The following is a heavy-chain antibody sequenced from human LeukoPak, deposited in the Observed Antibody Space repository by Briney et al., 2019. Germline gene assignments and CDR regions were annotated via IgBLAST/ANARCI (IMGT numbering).Heavy chain of an antibody. CDR3: AKVNSGYNNNYYYYYMDV. CDR1: GFTFSSYA. V-gene: IGHV3-23*01. J-gene: IGHJ6*03. Sequence: GGSLRLSCAASGFTFSSYAMSWVRQAPGKGLEWVSAISGSGGSTSYADSVKGRFTISRDNSKNTLYLQMNSLRADDTAVYYCAKVNSGYNNNYYYYYMDVWGKGTTVTVSS. D-gene: IGHD5-12*01. CDR2: ISGSGGST.